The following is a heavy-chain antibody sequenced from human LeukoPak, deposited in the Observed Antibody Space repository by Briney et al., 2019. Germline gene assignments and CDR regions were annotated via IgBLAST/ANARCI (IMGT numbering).Heavy chain of an antibody. V-gene: IGHV3-23*01. CDR2: ISGSGGST. D-gene: IGHD1-26*01. J-gene: IGHJ4*02. Sequence: GGSLRLSCAASGFTFSSHTMTWVRQAPGKGLEWVSAISGSGGSTYYADSVKGRFTISRDNSKNTLYMQMNSLRAEDTAVYYCAKVMWELLDFDYWGQGTLVTVSS. CDR1: GFTFSSHT. CDR3: AKVMWELLDFDY.